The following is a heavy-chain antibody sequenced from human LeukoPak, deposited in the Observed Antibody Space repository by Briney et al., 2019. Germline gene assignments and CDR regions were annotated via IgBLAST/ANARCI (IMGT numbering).Heavy chain of an antibody. CDR2: ISSSSSYI. CDR3: ARLSHVSNAFDI. CDR1: GFTFSSNS. V-gene: IGHV3-21*01. J-gene: IGHJ3*02. Sequence: GGSLRLSCAASGFTFSSNSMNWVRQAPGKGLEWVSSISSSSSYIYYADSVKGRFTISRDNAKNSLYLQMNSLRAEDTAVYYCARLSHVSNAFDIWGQGTMVTVSS.